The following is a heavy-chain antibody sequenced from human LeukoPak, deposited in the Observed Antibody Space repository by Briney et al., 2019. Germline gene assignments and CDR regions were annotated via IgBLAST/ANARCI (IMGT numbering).Heavy chain of an antibody. J-gene: IGHJ6*03. CDR3: AAPISGSGSYYFYYYYMDV. D-gene: IGHD3-10*01. CDR1: GFSFSDYY. V-gene: IGHV3-11*04. Sequence: GGSLRLSCAASGFSFSDYYMSWIRQAPGKGLEWVSYISSSGSTIYYADSVKGRFTISRDNAKNSLYLQMNSLRAEDTAVYYCAAPISGSGSYYFYYYYMDVWGKGTTVTVSS. CDR2: ISSSGSTI.